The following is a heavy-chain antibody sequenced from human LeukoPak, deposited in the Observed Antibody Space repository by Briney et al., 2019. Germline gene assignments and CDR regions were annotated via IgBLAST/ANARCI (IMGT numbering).Heavy chain of an antibody. CDR3: ARAQVVTLVDY. V-gene: IGHV4-59*01. J-gene: IGHJ4*02. Sequence: PSETLSLTCTVSGGPISSYYWSWIRQPPGKGLEWIGYIYYSGSTNYNPSLKSRVTISVDTSKNQFSLKLSSVTAADTAVYYCARAQVVTLVDYWGQGTLVTVSS. CDR2: IYYSGST. D-gene: IGHD4-23*01. CDR1: GGPISSYY.